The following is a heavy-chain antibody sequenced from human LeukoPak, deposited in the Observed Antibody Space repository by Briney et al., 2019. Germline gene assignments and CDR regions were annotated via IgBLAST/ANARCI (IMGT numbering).Heavy chain of an antibody. J-gene: IGHJ4*02. CDR1: GFTFSGYW. Sequence: GGSLRLSCAASGFTFSGYWMRWVRQTPGNGLEWVANIKEDGNEKYYVDSVKGRFTISRDNAKNSLYLQMSSLRAEDTAVYYCAKDGGVAGLFQYWGQGTLVTVSS. CDR3: AKDGGVAGLFQY. V-gene: IGHV3-7*01. CDR2: IKEDGNEK. D-gene: IGHD6-19*01.